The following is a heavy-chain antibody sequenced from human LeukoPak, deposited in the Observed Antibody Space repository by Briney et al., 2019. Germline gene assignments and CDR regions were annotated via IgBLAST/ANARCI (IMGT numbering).Heavy chain of an antibody. D-gene: IGHD4-23*01. J-gene: IGHJ4*02. Sequence: ASVKVSCKASGYTFTAYYIHWVRQAPGQGLEWMGWMNPNSGNTGYAQKFQGRVTITRNTSISTAYMELSSLRSEDTAVYYCARVRYGGNRLLDYWGQGTLVTVSS. CDR2: MNPNSGNT. V-gene: IGHV1-8*03. CDR1: GYTFTAYY. CDR3: ARVRYGGNRLLDY.